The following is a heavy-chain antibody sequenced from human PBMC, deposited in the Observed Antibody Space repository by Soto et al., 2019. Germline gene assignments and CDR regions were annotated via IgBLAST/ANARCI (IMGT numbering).Heavy chain of an antibody. D-gene: IGHD3-9*01. CDR1: GGTFSSYA. CDR3: ARVPSTYYDIFPLWYFDI. J-gene: IGHJ4*02. V-gene: IGHV1-69*01. CDR2: IIPIFGTA. Sequence: QVQLVQSGAEVKKPGSSVKVSCKASGGTFSSYAISWVRQAPGQGLEWMGGIIPIFGTANYAQKFQGRVPISADESTSTAYMELSSLRSEDTALYYCARVPSTYYDIFPLWYFDIWGQGTLVTVSS.